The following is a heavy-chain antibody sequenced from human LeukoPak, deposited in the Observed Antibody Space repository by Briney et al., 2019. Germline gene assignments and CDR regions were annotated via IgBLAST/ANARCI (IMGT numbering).Heavy chain of an antibody. D-gene: IGHD3-10*01. V-gene: IGHV3-23*01. CDR3: AKVADLRVFDY. CDR1: GFTFSTYA. J-gene: IGHJ4*02. Sequence: GGSLRLSCAASGFTFSTYAMNWVRQAPGKGLEWVSAISGSGDNTYHADSVKGRFSISRDNSKNTLYLQMNNLRAEDTAVYYCAKVADLRVFDYWGQGTLVTVSS. CDR2: ISGSGDNT.